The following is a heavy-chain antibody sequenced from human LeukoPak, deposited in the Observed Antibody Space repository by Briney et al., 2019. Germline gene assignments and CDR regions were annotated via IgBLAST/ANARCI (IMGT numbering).Heavy chain of an antibody. CDR1: GYIYTSYW. J-gene: IGHJ5*02. V-gene: IGHV5-51*01. CDR3: ARRVATLNWFDP. Sequence: GESLKISCNSSGYIYTSYWIGWVRQMPGKGLEWMGIIYPGDSDTRYSPSFQGQVTISADKSISTAYLQWSSLKASDTAMYYCARRVATLNWFDPWGQGTLVTVSS. CDR2: IYPGDSDT. D-gene: IGHD5-12*01.